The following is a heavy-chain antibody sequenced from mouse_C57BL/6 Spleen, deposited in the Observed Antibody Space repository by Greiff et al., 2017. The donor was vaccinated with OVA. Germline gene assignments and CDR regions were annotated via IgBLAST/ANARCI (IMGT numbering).Heavy chain of an antibody. Sequence: EVQLQQSVAELVRPGASVKLSCTASGFNIKNTYMHWVKQRPEQGLEWIGRIDPANGNTKYAPKFQGKATITADTSSNTAYLQLSSLTSEDTAIYYCARITTVVARFYYFDYWGQGTTLTVSS. CDR2: IDPANGNT. D-gene: IGHD1-1*01. CDR1: GFNIKNTY. J-gene: IGHJ2*01. V-gene: IGHV14-3*01. CDR3: ARITTVVARFYYFDY.